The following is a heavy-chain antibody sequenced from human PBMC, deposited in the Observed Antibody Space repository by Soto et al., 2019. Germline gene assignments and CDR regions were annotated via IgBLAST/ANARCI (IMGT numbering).Heavy chain of an antibody. CDR2: IIPIFGTA. Sequence: SVKVSCKASGGTFSSYAISWVRQAPGQGLEWMGGIIPIFGTANYAQKFQGRVTITADESTSTAYMELSSLRSEDTAVYYCASPGSGSYYFYFDYWGQGTLVTVSS. V-gene: IGHV1-69*13. CDR1: GGTFSSYA. J-gene: IGHJ4*02. D-gene: IGHD1-26*01. CDR3: ASPGSGSYYFYFDY.